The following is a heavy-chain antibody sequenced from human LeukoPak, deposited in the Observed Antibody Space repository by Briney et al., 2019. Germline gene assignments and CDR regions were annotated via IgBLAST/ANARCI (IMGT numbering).Heavy chain of an antibody. V-gene: IGHV1-69*13. D-gene: IGHD3-22*01. J-gene: IGHJ5*02. CDR2: IIPIFGTA. CDR1: GGTFSSYA. CDR3: ARGSNYYDSSGYYYHWFDP. Sequence: ASVKVSCKASGGTFSSYAISWARQAPGQGLEWMGGIIPIFGTANYAQKFQGRVTVTADESTSTAYMELSSLRSEDTAVYYCARGSNYYDSSGYYYHWFDPWGQGTLVTVSS.